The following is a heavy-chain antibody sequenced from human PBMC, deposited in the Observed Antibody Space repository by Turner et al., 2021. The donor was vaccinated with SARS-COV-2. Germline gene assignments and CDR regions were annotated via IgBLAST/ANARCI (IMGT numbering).Heavy chain of an antibody. Sequence: EVQVLESGGGLAQPGGSLRLSCAASGFTFNTYAMSWVRQAPGKGLVWVSVVSGLGDTRFYADSVRGRFTISRDNTKNRVYLQMNSLRPDDTALYYCVRDRPRPGDRDALDIWGRGTMVTVSS. J-gene: IGHJ3*02. CDR2: VSGLGDTR. CDR3: VRDRPRPGDRDALDI. D-gene: IGHD7-27*01. V-gene: IGHV3-23*01. CDR1: GFTFNTYA.